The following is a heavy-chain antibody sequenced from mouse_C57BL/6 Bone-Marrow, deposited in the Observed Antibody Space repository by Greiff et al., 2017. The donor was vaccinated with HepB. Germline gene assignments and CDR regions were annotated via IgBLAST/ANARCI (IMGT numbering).Heavy chain of an antibody. D-gene: IGHD2-4*01. V-gene: IGHV1-81*01. CDR1: GYTFTSYG. J-gene: IGHJ3*01. CDR2: IYPRSGNT. CDR3: ARANYDYGWFAY. Sequence: QVQLKQSGAELARPGASVKLSCKASGYTFTSYGISWVKQRTGQGLEWIGEIYPRSGNTYYNEKFKGKATLTADKSSSTAYMELRSLTSEDSAVYFCARANYDYGWFAYWGQGTLVTVSA.